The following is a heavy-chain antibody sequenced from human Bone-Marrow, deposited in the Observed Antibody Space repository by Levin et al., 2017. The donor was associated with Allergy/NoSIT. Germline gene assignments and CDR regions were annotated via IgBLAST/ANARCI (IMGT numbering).Heavy chain of an antibody. J-gene: IGHJ6*02. CDR2: TYYRSKWYN. CDR3: ARDRSAATHSQGYSRGRDAPPPPTYYDYGMDG. Sequence: SQTLSLPCAISGDSVSSNSAAWHWIRQSPSRGLEWLGRTYYRSKWYNDYAVSVKSRITINPDTSKNQFSLQLNSVTPEDTAVYYCARDRSAATHSQGYSRGRDAPPPPTYYDYGMDGWGQGTTVTVSS. D-gene: IGHD6-13*01. CDR1: GDSVSSNSAA. V-gene: IGHV6-1*01.